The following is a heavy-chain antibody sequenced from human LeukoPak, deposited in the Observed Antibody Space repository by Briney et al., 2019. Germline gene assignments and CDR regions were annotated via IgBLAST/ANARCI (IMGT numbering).Heavy chain of an antibody. J-gene: IGHJ4*02. V-gene: IGHV3-30-3*01. Sequence: QTGGSVRLSCAASGFTFSSYAMHWVRQAPGKGLEWVAVISYDGSNKYYADSVKGRFTISRDNSKNTLYLQMNSLRAEDTAVYYCARATHLQYFDYWGQGTLVTVSS. CDR3: ARATHLQYFDY. CDR1: GFTFSSYA. CDR2: ISYDGSNK.